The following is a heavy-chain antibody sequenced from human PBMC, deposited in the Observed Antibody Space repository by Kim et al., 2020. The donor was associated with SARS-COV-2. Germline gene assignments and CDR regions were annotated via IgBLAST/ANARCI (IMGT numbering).Heavy chain of an antibody. J-gene: IGHJ4*02. CDR3: VRAGDTARVLIATTPTRFDY. D-gene: IGHD5-18*01. CDR1: GFIFSDYY. Sequence: GGSLRLSCAGSGFIFSDYYMSWIRQAPGKGLEWVSYMSSSGRTIYYADSVKGRFTISRDNAKSSLYLQMNSLRAEDTAVYFCVRAGDTARVLIATTPTRFDYWGQGTQVTVSS. V-gene: IGHV3-11*01. CDR2: MSSSGRTI.